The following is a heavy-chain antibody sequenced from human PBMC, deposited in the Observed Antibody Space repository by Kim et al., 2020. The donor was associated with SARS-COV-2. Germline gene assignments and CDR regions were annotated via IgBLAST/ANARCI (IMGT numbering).Heavy chain of an antibody. CDR2: IIPSFGTP. J-gene: IGHJ4*02. CDR3: TTRGGHRRLEQ. Sequence: SVKVSCKASGGTVSSFAFSWVRQAPGQGLEWMGGIIPSFGTPSYPQKFQGRITITADGPTNTVYMELSSLTSDDTAVYYCTTRGGHRRLEQWGRGTLVIVSS. CDR1: GGTVSSFA. V-gene: IGHV1-69*13.